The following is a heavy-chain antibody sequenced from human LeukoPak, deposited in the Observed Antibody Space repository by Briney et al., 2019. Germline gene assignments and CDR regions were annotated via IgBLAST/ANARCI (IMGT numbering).Heavy chain of an antibody. CDR2: ISSSSDRV. D-gene: IGHD2-8*01. Sequence: PGGSLRLSCAASGFTFSTYRMNWVRQAPGKGLEWLSYISSSSDRVYYIDSVKGRFTISRDNSKNTLSLQMNSLRVEDTAIYYCAKDVRRCNGACTWGQGTLVTVSS. CDR3: AKDVRRCNGACT. CDR1: GFTFSTYR. J-gene: IGHJ5*02. V-gene: IGHV3-48*01.